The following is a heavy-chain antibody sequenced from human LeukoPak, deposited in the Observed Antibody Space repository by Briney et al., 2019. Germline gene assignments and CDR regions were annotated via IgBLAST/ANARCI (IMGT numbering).Heavy chain of an antibody. J-gene: IGHJ4*02. CDR2: ISSSSSTI. Sequence: GGSLRLSCAASGFTFSSCAMSWVRKAPGKGLEWVSYISSSSSTIYYADSVKGRFTISRDNAKNSLYLQMNSLRAEDTAVYYCAREDGDIVVVPAAFDYWGQGTLVTVSS. CDR3: AREDGDIVVVPAAFDY. V-gene: IGHV3-48*01. CDR1: GFTFSSCA. D-gene: IGHD2-2*01.